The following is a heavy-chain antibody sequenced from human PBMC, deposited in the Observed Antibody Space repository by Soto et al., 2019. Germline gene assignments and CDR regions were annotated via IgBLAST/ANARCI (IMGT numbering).Heavy chain of an antibody. J-gene: IGHJ6*02. Sequence: SEKVSCKASGGTFSSYAISWVRQAPGQGLEWMGGIIPIFGTANYAQKFQGRVTITADESTSTAYMELSSLRSEDTAVYYCASEMYAIRNYYYGMDVWGQGTTVTVSS. CDR2: IIPIFGTA. D-gene: IGHD2-8*01. CDR1: GGTFSSYA. CDR3: ASEMYAIRNYYYGMDV. V-gene: IGHV1-69*13.